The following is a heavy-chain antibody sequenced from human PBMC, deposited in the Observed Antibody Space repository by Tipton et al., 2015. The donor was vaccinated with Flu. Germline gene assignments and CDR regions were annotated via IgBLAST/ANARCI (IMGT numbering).Heavy chain of an antibody. CDR2: INPNSGGT. D-gene: IGHD5-12*01. Sequence: QMQLVQSGAEVKKPGASVKVSCKASGYTFTGYYMHWVRQAPGQGLEWMGWINPNSGGTNYAQKLQGRVTMTRDTSISTAYMELGRLRSGDTAVYYCASNGLPLYGGYEAPFDYWGQGTLVTVSS. CDR1: GYTFTGYY. CDR3: ASNGLPLYGGYEAPFDY. J-gene: IGHJ4*02. V-gene: IGHV1-2*02.